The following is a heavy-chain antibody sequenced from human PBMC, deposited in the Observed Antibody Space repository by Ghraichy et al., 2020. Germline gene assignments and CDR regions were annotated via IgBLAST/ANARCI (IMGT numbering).Heavy chain of an antibody. Sequence: GSLRLSCAASGFTFSSYWMHWVRQAPGKGLVWVSRINSDGSSTSYADSVKGRFTISRDNAKNTLYLQMNSLRAEDTAVYYCAKDDLTVVVASTPYYFDYWGQGTLVTVSS. CDR2: INSDGSST. V-gene: IGHV3-74*01. J-gene: IGHJ4*02. D-gene: IGHD2-15*01. CDR1: GFTFSSYW. CDR3: AKDDLTVVVASTPYYFDY.